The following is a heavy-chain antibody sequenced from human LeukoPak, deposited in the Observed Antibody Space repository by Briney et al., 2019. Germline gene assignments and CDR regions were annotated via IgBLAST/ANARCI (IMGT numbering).Heavy chain of an antibody. CDR1: GYTFTGYY. V-gene: IGHV1-2*02. Sequence: ASVKVSCKASGYTFTGYYIHWVRQAPGQGLEWMGWINPNNGGTNYAQKFQGRVTMTRDTSISTAYMELSRLRSDDTAVYYCARDLGDYGVESSEWGQGTLVTVSS. D-gene: IGHD4-17*01. CDR2: INPNNGGT. J-gene: IGHJ1*01. CDR3: ARDLGDYGVESSE.